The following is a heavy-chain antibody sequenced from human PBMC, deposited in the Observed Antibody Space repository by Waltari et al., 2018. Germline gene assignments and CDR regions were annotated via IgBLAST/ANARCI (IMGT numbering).Heavy chain of an antibody. Sequence: QLQLQESGPGLVKPWETLSLTCTVSGCSISSSSYYGGWLRQPPGKGLEWIGSIYYSGSTYYNPSLKSRVTISVDTSKNQFSLKLSSVTAADTAVYYCARTGITGTTFWFDPWGQGTLVTVSS. J-gene: IGHJ5*02. D-gene: IGHD1-7*01. CDR2: IYYSGST. CDR1: GCSISSSSYY. CDR3: ARTGITGTTFWFDP. V-gene: IGHV4-39*07.